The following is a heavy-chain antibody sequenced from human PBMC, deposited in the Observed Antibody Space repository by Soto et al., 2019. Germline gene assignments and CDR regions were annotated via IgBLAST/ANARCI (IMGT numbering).Heavy chain of an antibody. D-gene: IGHD5-12*01. CDR3: ARDLGSGYDPGDY. V-gene: IGHV1-69*14. CDR1: GDTFSGYS. Sequence: QVQLVQSGAEVKKPGSSVKVSCKASGDTFSGYSISWVRQAPGQGLEWMGGIIPLFGTTNYAQRFQGRVTITADNSTSTAYMELRSLKSADTAIYYCARDLGSGYDPGDYWGQGTLVTVSS. J-gene: IGHJ4*02. CDR2: IIPLFGTT.